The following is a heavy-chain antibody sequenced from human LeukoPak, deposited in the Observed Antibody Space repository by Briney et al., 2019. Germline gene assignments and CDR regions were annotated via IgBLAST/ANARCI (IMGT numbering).Heavy chain of an antibody. Sequence: GGSLRLSCAVSGFTFSNYGMHWVRHAPGKGLVWVSRINSDGSSTSYADSVKGRFTISRDNAKNTLYLQMNSLRAEDTAVYYCARVTREADWYFDLWGRGTLVTVSS. V-gene: IGHV3-74*01. CDR3: ARVTREADWYFDL. D-gene: IGHD1-26*01. CDR1: GFTFSNYG. CDR2: INSDGSST. J-gene: IGHJ2*01.